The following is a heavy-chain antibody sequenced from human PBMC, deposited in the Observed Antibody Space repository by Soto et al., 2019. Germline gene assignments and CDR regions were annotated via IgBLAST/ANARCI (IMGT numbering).Heavy chain of an antibody. V-gene: IGHV3-74*01. CDR3: TRDPAPSGWFDY. Sequence: EVQLVESGGGLVQPGGSLRLSCAASGFSFSNYWMHWVRQAPGKGLVWVSRINSDGSSTSYVDSVRGRFTIFRDNGKNTLYLQMNSLRGEDTAVYYCTRDPAPSGWFDYWDQGTLVTVSP. D-gene: IGHD6-19*01. J-gene: IGHJ5*01. CDR1: GFSFSNYW. CDR2: INSDGSST.